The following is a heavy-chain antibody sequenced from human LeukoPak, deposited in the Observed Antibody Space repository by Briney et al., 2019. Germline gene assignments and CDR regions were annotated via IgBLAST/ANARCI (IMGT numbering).Heavy chain of an antibody. J-gene: IGHJ4*02. V-gene: IGHV3-9*01. CDR1: GFNFEDYA. CDR2: ISWKSDNI. CDR3: VRDRHYIGNREVRFPY. Sequence: SGGSLRLSCVASGFNFEDYAMHWVRQVPGKGLEWVAGISWKSDNIDYVDSVRGRFTISRDNAKNSLDLQMNSLRVEDTAVYYCVRDRHYIGNREVRFPYWGQGALVTVSS. D-gene: IGHD3-10*01.